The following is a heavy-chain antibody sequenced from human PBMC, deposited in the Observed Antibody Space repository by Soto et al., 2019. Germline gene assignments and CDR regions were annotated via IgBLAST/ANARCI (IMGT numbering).Heavy chain of an antibody. CDR1: VGSFSGYY. CDR2: INHSGST. Sequence: PSETLSLTCAVYVGSFSGYYWSWIRQPPGKGLEWIGEINHSGSTNYNPSLSGRVTMSVDLSNSQFSLNVASVNAADTAVYFCAGGRDYDYWGQGTMVTVSS. CDR3: AGGRDYDY. J-gene: IGHJ4*02. D-gene: IGHD1-26*01. V-gene: IGHV4-34*06.